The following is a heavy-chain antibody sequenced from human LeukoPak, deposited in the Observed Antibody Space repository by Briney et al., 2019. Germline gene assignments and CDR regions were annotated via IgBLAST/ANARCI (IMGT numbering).Heavy chain of an antibody. CDR3: AKSVTGKTYYYYYYMDV. J-gene: IGHJ6*03. CDR2: IYYSGST. Sequence: SETLSLTCTVSGGSISSHYWSWIRQPPGKGLEWIGYIYYSGSTNYNPSLKSRVTISVDTSKNQFSLKLSSVTAADTAVYYCAKSVTGKTYYYYYYMDVWGKGTTVTVSS. D-gene: IGHD4-11*01. V-gene: IGHV4-59*11. CDR1: GGSISSHY.